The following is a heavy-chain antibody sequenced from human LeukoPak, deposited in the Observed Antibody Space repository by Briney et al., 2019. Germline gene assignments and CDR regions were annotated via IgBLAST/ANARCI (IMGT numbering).Heavy chain of an antibody. CDR3: ARDYAFDI. V-gene: IGHV4-4*07. CDR2: HYTSGSN. CDR1: GDSLNTYY. Sequence: PSDTLSLTCAVSGDSLNTYYGSWVPLPPGKGLEWVGHHYTSGSNDYNTSFKSRDTISVDKSKNRFSLKLSSVSAAFTAIYYCARDYAFDIWGQGTMVTVSS. J-gene: IGHJ3*02.